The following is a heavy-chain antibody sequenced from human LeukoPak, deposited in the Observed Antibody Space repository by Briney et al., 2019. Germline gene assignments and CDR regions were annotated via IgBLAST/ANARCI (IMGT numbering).Heavy chain of an antibody. D-gene: IGHD3-3*01. V-gene: IGHV3-53*01. CDR1: GFTFSSYT. J-gene: IGHJ5*02. CDR2: IYSGGST. Sequence: PGGSLRLSCAASGFTFSSYTMSWVRQAPGKGLEWVSVIYSGGSTYYADSVKGRFTISRDNSKNTLYLQMNSLRAEDTAVYYCAREVSYYDFWSGYYTVNWFDPWGQGTLVTVSS. CDR3: AREVSYYDFWSGYYTVNWFDP.